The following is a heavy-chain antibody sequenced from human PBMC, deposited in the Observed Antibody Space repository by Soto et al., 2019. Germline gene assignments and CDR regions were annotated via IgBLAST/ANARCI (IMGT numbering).Heavy chain of an antibody. Sequence: EVPLVESGGGLVKHGGSLRLSWAASGFTFSNAWMNWVRQAPGKGLEWVGRTKSKSDGGTTDYAAPVKGRFTISRDDSKNTLDLQMNSLKTEDTAVYYYGMDVWGQGTTVTVAS. CDR2: TKSKSDGGTT. CDR3: GMDV. CDR1: GFTFSNAW. J-gene: IGHJ6*02. V-gene: IGHV3-15*07.